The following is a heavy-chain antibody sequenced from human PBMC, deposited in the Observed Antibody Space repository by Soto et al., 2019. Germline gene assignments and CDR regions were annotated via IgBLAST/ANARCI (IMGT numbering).Heavy chain of an antibody. CDR1: GYTFTSYG. CDR2: ISAYNGNT. CDR3: ARRAMVYYDILTGYYNPYYFDY. D-gene: IGHD3-9*01. Sequence: ASVKVSCKASGYTFTSYGISWVRQAPGQGLEWMGWISAYNGNTNYAQKLQGRVTMTTDTSTSTAYMELRSLRSDDTAVYYCARRAMVYYDILTGYYNPYYFDYWGQGTLVTVSS. V-gene: IGHV1-18*01. J-gene: IGHJ4*02.